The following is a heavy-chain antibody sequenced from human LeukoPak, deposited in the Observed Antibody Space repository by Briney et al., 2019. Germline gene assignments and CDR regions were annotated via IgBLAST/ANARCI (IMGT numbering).Heavy chain of an antibody. CDR1: GGTFSSYA. CDR2: IIPIFGTA. CDR3: ATYDSSGYYRGFDY. J-gene: IGHJ4*02. V-gene: IGHV1-69*13. Sequence: ASVKVSCKASGGTFSSYAISWVRQAPGQGLEWMGGIIPIFGTANYAQKFQGRVTITADESTSTAYMELSSLRSEDTAVYYCATYDSSGYYRGFDYWGQGTLVTVSS. D-gene: IGHD3-22*01.